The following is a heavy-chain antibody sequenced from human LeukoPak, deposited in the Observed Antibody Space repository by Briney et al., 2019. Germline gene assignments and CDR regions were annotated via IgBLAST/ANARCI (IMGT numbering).Heavy chain of an antibody. V-gene: IGHV3-48*04. J-gene: IGHJ3*02. Sequence: GGSLRLSCAASGFTFSSYSMNWVRQAPGKGLEWVSYISGTSNTIYYADSVKGRFTISRDNAKNSLYLQMNSLRAEDTALYYCARDLRTIVLGDAFDIWGQGTMVTVSS. D-gene: IGHD2/OR15-2a*01. CDR3: ARDLRTIVLGDAFDI. CDR2: ISGTSNTI. CDR1: GFTFSSYS.